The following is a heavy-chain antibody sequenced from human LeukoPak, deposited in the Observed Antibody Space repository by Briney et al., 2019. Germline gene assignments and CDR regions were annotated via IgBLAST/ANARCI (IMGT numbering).Heavy chain of an antibody. CDR1: GGTFSSYA. Sequence: SVKVSCKASGGTFSSYAISWVRQAPGQGLEWMGRIIPILGIANYEQKFQGKVTITADKSTSTAYMELSSLRSEDTAVYYCSRDHLRDYGSGSYYTVDWGQGTLVTVSS. J-gene: IGHJ4*02. CDR3: SRDHLRDYGSGSYYTVD. D-gene: IGHD3-10*01. CDR2: IIPILGIA. V-gene: IGHV1-69*04.